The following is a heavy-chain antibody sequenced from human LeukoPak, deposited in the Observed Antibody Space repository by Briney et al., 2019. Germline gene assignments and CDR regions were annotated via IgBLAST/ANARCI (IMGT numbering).Heavy chain of an antibody. CDR3: ARQTKGGFGEYYFDY. CDR1: GGSISSYY. V-gene: IGHV4-59*08. J-gene: IGHJ4*02. CDR2: VHYSGST. D-gene: IGHD3-10*01. Sequence: SETLSLTCTVSGGSISSYYRSWTRQPPGKGLEWIGYVHYSGSTNNNPSLKSRVTLSVDTSNNQFSLKLSSVTAADTAVYYCARQTKGGFGEYYFDYWGQGTLVTVSS.